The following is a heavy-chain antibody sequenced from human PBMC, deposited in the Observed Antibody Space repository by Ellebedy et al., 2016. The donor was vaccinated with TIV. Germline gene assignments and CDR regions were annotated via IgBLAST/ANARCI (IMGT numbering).Heavy chain of an antibody. CDR1: GFTVSSNY. V-gene: IGHV3-66*01. CDR2: IYSGGST. J-gene: IGHJ4*02. CDR3: AREGVQYYYGSGTYFDY. D-gene: IGHD3-10*01. Sequence: PGGSLRLSCAASGFTVSSNYMSWVRQAPGKGLEWVSVIYSGGSTYYADSVKGRFTISRDNSKNTLYLQMNSLRAEDTAVYYCAREGVQYYYGSGTYFDYWGQGTLVTVSS.